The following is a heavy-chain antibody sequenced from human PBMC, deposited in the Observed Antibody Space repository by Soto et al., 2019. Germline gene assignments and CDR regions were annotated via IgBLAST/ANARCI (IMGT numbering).Heavy chain of an antibody. CDR1: GFPFSSYA. CDR2: INSGSSTI. Sequence: ESGGGLVQPGGSLRLSCAASGFPFSSYAMNWVRQAPGKGLEWVSYINSGSSTIYYADSAKGRFTISRDNAENSLYLQMNSLRDEDTAVYFCVRDRGYTGYDLQYWGQGALVAVSS. CDR3: VRDRGYTGYDLQY. V-gene: IGHV3-48*02. J-gene: IGHJ4*02. D-gene: IGHD5-12*01.